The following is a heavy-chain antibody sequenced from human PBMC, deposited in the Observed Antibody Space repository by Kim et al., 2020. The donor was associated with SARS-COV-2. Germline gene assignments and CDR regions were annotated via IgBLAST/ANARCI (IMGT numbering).Heavy chain of an antibody. J-gene: IGHJ6*02. CDR1: GFTFSSYG. V-gene: IGHV3-33*01. CDR2: IWYDGSNK. Sequence: GGSLRLSCAASGFTFSSYGMHWVRQAPGKGLEWVAVIWYDGSNKYYADSVKGRFTISRDNSKNTLYLQMNSLRAEDTAVYYCARDLGLSYYYYYYGMDVWGQGTTVTVSS. CDR3: ARDLGLSYYYYYYGMDV. D-gene: IGHD3-16*02.